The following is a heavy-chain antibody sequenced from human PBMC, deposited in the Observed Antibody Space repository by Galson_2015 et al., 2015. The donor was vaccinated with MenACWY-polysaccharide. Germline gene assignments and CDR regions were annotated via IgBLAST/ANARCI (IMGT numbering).Heavy chain of an antibody. V-gene: IGHV3-49*03. Sequence: SLRLSCAASGFTFGDYAMAWFRQAPGKGLEWVGFIRCKASGETTGYAASVKGRFTISGDDSKSTAYLQMNSLQTEDTGIYYCTRDRPIDYWGQGTLVTVSS. CDR2: IRCKASGETT. CDR3: TRDRPIDY. CDR1: GFTFGDYA. J-gene: IGHJ4*02.